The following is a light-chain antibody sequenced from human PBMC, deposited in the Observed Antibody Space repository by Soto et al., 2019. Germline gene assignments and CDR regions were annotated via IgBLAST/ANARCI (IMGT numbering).Light chain of an antibody. CDR1: NSNIGSNS. CDR3: AGWDDSLSGVV. J-gene: IGLJ2*01. Sequence: QSVLTQPPSASGTPGQRVTISCSGSNSNIGSNSVYWYQQLPGTAPKLLIYRNNQRPSGVPDRFSGSKSGTSASLAISGLRSEHEADYYCAGWDDSLSGVVFGGGTKLTVL. V-gene: IGLV1-47*01. CDR2: RNN.